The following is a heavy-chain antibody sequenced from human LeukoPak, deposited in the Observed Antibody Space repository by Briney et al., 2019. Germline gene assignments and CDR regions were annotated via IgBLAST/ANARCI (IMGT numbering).Heavy chain of an antibody. Sequence: GASVKVSCKASGYTFTGYYMHWVRQAPGQGLEWMGRINTNSGGTNYAQKFQGRVTMTRDTSISTAYMELRRLRSDDTAVYYCARAPRYCSGGSCYYISEYWGQGTLVTVSS. V-gene: IGHV1-2*06. CDR2: INTNSGGT. D-gene: IGHD2-15*01. CDR1: GYTFTGYY. CDR3: ARAPRYCSGGSCYYISEY. J-gene: IGHJ4*02.